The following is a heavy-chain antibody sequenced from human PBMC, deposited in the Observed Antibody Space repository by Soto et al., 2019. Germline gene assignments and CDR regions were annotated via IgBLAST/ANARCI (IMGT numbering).Heavy chain of an antibody. CDR2: ISYDGSNR. CDR3: ARGRAPYYYGSGSHPLDY. D-gene: IGHD3-10*01. CDR1: GFTFSIYA. Sequence: AGSLRLSFAASGFTFSIYATHWVRQAPGKGLEWVAVISYDGSNRYYADYVKGRFTISRDNSKNTLYLQMDSLRAEDTAVYYCARGRAPYYYGSGSHPLDYWGQGTLVTVSS. J-gene: IGHJ4*02. V-gene: IGHV3-30-3*01.